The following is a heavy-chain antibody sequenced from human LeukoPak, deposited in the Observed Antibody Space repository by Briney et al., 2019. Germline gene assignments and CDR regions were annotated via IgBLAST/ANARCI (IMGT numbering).Heavy chain of an antibody. CDR3: VRGGSDTAMHPGGSSRLYYFDY. CDR1: GYTFTSYG. D-gene: IGHD5-18*01. CDR2: INPNSGGT. Sequence: VASVKVSCKASGYTFTSYGITWVRQAPGQGLEWMGWINPNSGGTNYAQKFQGRVTMTRDTSISTAYMELSRLRSDDTAVYYCVRGGSDTAMHPGGSSRLYYFDYWGQGTLVTVSS. V-gene: IGHV1-2*02. J-gene: IGHJ4*02.